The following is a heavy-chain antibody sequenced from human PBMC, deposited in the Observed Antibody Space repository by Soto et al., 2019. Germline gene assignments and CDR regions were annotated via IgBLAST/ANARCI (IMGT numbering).Heavy chain of an antibody. J-gene: IGHJ4*02. V-gene: IGHV3-21*01. Sequence: GGSLRLSCAASGFTFSRYSMNWVRQAPGKGLEWVSSISSTTNYIYYADSMKGRFTVSRDNAKNSVYLGMNSLSAEDTAVYYCARESEDLTSNFDYWGQGTLVTVSS. CDR2: ISSTTNYI. CDR3: ARESEDLTSNFDY. CDR1: GFTFSRYS.